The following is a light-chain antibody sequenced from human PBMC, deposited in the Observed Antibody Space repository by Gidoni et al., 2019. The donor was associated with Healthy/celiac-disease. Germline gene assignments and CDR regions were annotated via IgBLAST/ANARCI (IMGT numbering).Light chain of an antibody. CDR1: QSISSW. Sequence: DIQMTQSPSTLSASVGDRVTITCRASQSISSWLAWYQQKPGKAPKLLIYKASSLESGVPSRFSGSGSGTEFTLTISSLQPYDCATYYCQQYNSYSPTTFGQGTKVEIK. J-gene: IGKJ1*01. V-gene: IGKV1-5*03. CDR3: QQYNSYSPTT. CDR2: KAS.